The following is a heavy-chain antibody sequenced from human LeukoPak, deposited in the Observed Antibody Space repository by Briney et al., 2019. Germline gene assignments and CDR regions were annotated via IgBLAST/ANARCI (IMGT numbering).Heavy chain of an antibody. J-gene: IGHJ4*02. D-gene: IGHD2-15*01. V-gene: IGHV3-7*05. Sequence: GGSLRLSCAASGFTFSGYWMSWVRQAPGKGLEWVASIKQGGSDKYYVDSVKGRFTISRDNAKKTLFLQMNTLRAEDTAVYYCARGYGSPDFWGQGTLVTVSS. CDR1: GFTFSGYW. CDR2: IKQGGSDK. CDR3: ARGYGSPDF.